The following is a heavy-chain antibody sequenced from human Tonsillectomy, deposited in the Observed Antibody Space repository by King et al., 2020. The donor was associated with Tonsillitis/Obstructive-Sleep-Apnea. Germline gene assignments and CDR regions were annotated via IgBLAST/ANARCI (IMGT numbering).Heavy chain of an antibody. CDR3: TRARSRGHSGSDSTSFDY. Sequence: QLVQSGAEVKKPGSSVKVSCKASGGAFSSYVISWVRQAPGQGLEWMGGIIPILGIVNYAQKLQGRVTITADKSTSTAYMELSSLRSEDTAVYYCTRARSRGHSGSDSTSFDYWGQGNLVSVSS. CDR1: GGAFSSYV. J-gene: IGHJ4*02. V-gene: IGHV1-69*10. CDR2: IIPILGIV. D-gene: IGHD5-12*01.